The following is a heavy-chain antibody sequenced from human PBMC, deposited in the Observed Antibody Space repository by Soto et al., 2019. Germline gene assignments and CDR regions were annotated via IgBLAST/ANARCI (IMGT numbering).Heavy chain of an antibody. CDR3: AKVLYGVVTYFDS. CDR2: ISGSGAAT. J-gene: IGHJ4*02. D-gene: IGHD3-3*01. V-gene: IGHV3-23*01. CDR1: GFTFSSYG. Sequence: VPLLESGGGLVQPGGSLRLSCASSGFTFSSYGMTWVRRPPGKGLEWVSAISGSGAATYYADSVQGRFTISRDNSNNTLYLQMNSLRAEDTAVYSCAKVLYGVVTYFDSWGQGTLVTVSS.